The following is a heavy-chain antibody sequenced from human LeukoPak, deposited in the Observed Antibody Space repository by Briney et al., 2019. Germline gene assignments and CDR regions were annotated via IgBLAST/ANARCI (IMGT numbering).Heavy chain of an antibody. CDR2: IGTAGNYI. Sequence: PGGSLRLSCAASGFTFDDYATNWVRQAPGKSLEWLSSIGTAGNYIFYADSVQGRFTISRDNANDSLYLEMKSLRVEDTATYYCATNLFCASASCLWGQGTLVTVSS. V-gene: IGHV3-21*01. CDR3: ATNLFCASASCL. CDR1: GFTFDDYA. D-gene: IGHD2-2*01. J-gene: IGHJ4*02.